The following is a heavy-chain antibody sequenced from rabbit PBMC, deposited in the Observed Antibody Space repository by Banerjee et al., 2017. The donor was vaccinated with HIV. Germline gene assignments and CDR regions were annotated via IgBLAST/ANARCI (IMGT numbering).Heavy chain of an antibody. CDR1: GFDFSSYG. CDR3: VRGADAGSSYYPFNL. D-gene: IGHD8-1*01. J-gene: IGHJ4*01. CDR2: IDPVFGST. V-gene: IGHV1S47*01. Sequence: QEQLVESGGGLVQPGGSLKLSCKASGFDFSSYGVSWVRQAPGKGLEWIGYIDPVFGSTYYASWVNGRFTISSHNAQNTLYLQLNSLTAADTATYFCVRGADAGSSYYPFNLWGQGTLVTVS.